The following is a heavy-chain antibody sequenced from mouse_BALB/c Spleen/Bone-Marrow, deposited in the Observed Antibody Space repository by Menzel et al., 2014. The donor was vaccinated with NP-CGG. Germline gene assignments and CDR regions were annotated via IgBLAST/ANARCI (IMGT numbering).Heavy chain of an antibody. CDR1: GYAFSTYW. D-gene: IGHD1-3*01. CDR2: IYPGDGDT. V-gene: IGHV1-80*01. Sequence: VMLVESGAELVRPGPSVKISCKASGYAFSTYWMNWVKQRPGQGLEWIGQIYPGDGDTNYNEKFKGKATLTADKSSSTASIQLSRLTSEDSAVYFCAKVGFSFDYWGQGTTLTVSS. J-gene: IGHJ2*01. CDR3: AKVGFSFDY.